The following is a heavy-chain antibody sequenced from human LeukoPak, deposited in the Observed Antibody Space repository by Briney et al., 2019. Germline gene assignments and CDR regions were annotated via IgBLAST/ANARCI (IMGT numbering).Heavy chain of an antibody. CDR1: GGSFSGYY. J-gene: IGHJ4*02. D-gene: IGHD3-22*01. Sequence: SETLSLTCAVSGGSFSGYYWTWIRQPPGKGLEWIGEINHSGSANYNPSLMSRVTISLDTSKNHFSLNLSSVTAADTAVYYCARIHRHYYDSSGYVFEWGQGTLVTVSS. CDR2: INHSGSA. CDR3: ARIHRHYYDSSGYVFE. V-gene: IGHV4-34*01.